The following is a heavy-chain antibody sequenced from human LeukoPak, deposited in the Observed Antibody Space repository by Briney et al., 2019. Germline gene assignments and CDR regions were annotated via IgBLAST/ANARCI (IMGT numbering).Heavy chain of an antibody. CDR3: ARGYSSSWYYFDY. CDR2: IYDSGST. J-gene: IGHJ4*02. CDR1: GDSISSYY. Sequence: SETLSLNCTVSGDSISSYYWSWFRQPPGKGLEWIGYIYDSGSTNYNPSLKSRVTMAVDTSKNQFSLKLSSVTAAGTAVYYCARGYSSSWYYFDYWGQGTLVTVTS. V-gene: IGHV4-59*01. D-gene: IGHD6-13*01.